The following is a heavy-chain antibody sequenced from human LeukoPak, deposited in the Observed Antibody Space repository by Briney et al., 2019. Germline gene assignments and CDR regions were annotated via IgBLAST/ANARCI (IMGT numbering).Heavy chain of an antibody. CDR2: ISGSGGST. J-gene: IGHJ4*02. D-gene: IGHD3-22*01. CDR1: GLTFSSYA. V-gene: IGHV3-23*01. CDR3: AKGTTTGYYYDSSGYYYFDY. Sequence: GGSLRLSCAASGLTFSSYAMTWVRQAPGKGLEWVSTISGSGGSTYYADSVKGRFTISRDNSKNTLYLQMNSLRADDTAVYYCAKGTTTGYYYDSSGYYYFDYWGQGTLSPSPQ.